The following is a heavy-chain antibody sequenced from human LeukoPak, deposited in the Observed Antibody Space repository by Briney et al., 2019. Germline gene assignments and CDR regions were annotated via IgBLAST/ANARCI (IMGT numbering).Heavy chain of an antibody. CDR2: MYAGGTT. D-gene: IGHD6-19*01. CDR1: GVIVSRNF. J-gene: IGHJ5*02. Sequence: GGSLSLSCAASGVIVSRNFMSWVRQAPGKGLQWVAIMYAGGTTDYSESVRGRFYISRDTSNNTLSLKMNSLRADDTAVYYCARGSGSGWPLDRWGQGTLVTVSS. CDR3: ARGSGSGWPLDR. V-gene: IGHV3-53*01.